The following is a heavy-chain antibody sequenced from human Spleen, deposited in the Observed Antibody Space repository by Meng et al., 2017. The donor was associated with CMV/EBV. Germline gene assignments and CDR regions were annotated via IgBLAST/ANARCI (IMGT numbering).Heavy chain of an antibody. V-gene: IGHV3-7*01. CDR3: SKSISPQYFQD. CDR1: GSTLSSHW. CDR2: IKHDGSVT. D-gene: IGHD3-3*02. J-gene: IGHJ1*01. Sequence: GESLKISCAASGSTLSSHWMTWVRQAPGKGLEWVANIKHDGSVTRYVYSVTGRFTISRDNSRNTLYLQMISLTAEDTAVYYCSKSISPQYFQDWGRGNLVTVSS.